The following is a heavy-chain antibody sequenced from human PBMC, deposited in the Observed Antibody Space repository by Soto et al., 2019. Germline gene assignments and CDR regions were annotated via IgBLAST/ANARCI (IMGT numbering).Heavy chain of an antibody. Sequence: QVQLVESGGGVVQPGRSLRLSCAASGFTFSSYGMHWVRQAPGKGLEWVAVISYDGSNKYYADSVKGRFTISRDNSKNTLYLQMNSLRAEDTAVYYCATGGSYRHWGQGTLVTVSS. CDR3: ATGGSYRH. D-gene: IGHD1-26*01. J-gene: IGHJ4*02. V-gene: IGHV3-30*03. CDR2: ISYDGSNK. CDR1: GFTFSSYG.